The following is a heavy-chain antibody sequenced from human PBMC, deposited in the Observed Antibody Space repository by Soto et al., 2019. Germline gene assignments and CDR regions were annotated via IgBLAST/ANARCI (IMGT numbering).Heavy chain of an antibody. CDR2: VYLTGTT. D-gene: IGHD2-8*02. J-gene: IGHJ4*02. CDR1: VVSVVSSSW. V-gene: IGHV4-4*02. CDR3: ARGFQYWLPTFD. Sequence: TLSVTCDVSVVSVVSSSWWSWVRQSPGKGLEWVGEVYLTGTTRYNPSLKGRVSISIDKSKNQVSLTLNSVTAAGAAVYYCARGFQYWLPTFDWGQGIRVTVSS.